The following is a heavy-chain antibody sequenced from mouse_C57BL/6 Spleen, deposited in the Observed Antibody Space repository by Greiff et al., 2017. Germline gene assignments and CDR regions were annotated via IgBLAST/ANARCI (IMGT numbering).Heavy chain of an antibody. CDR3: ARSREYYDYDGFAY. J-gene: IGHJ3*01. CDR2: IDPSDSET. V-gene: IGHV1-52*01. Sequence: QVQLKQPGAELVRPGSSVKLSCKASGYTFTSYWMHWVKQRPIQGLEWIGNIDPSDSETHYNQKFKDKATLTVDKSSSTAYMQLSSLTSEDSAVYYCARSREYYDYDGFAYWGQGTLVTVSA. CDR1: GYTFTSYW. D-gene: IGHD2-4*01.